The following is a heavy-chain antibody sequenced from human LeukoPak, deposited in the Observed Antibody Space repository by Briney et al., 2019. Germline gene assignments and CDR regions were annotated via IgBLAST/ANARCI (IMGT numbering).Heavy chain of an antibody. CDR2: IKSKTDGGTT. CDR3: ARVQGWELTGGTGDAFDI. D-gene: IGHD1-26*01. J-gene: IGHJ3*02. Sequence: GGSLRLSCAASGFTFSNAWMNWVRQAPGKGLEWVGRIKSKTDGGTTDYAAPVKGRFTISRDDSKNTLYLQMNSLKTEDTAVYYCARVQGWELTGGTGDAFDIWGQGTMVTVSS. CDR1: GFTFSNAW. V-gene: IGHV3-15*07.